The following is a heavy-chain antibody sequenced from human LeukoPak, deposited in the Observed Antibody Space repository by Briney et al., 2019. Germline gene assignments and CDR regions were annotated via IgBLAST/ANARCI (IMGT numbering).Heavy chain of an antibody. V-gene: IGHV3-7*01. D-gene: IGHD6-13*01. J-gene: IGHJ6*02. CDR2: TKQDGSEK. Sequence: GGSLRLSCAPSGFTFSSYWMSWVRQPPGKGLEWVANTKQDGSEKYYVASVKDRFSISRDNAKNSLYLQMNSLRAEDTAVYYCARDRRRGSSWYYYYGMDVWGQGTTVTVSS. CDR1: GFTFSSYW. CDR3: ARDRRRGSSWYYYYGMDV.